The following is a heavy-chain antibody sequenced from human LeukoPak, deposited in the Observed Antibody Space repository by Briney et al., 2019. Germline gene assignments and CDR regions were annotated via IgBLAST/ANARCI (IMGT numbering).Heavy chain of an antibody. Sequence: GRSLRLSCAASGFTFSSYAMHWVRQAPGKGLEWVAVISYDGSNKYYADSVKGQFTISRDNSKNTLYLQMNSLRAEDTAVYYCASIVGFGELLFNWGQGTLVTVSS. J-gene: IGHJ4*02. CDR1: GFTFSSYA. CDR2: ISYDGSNK. V-gene: IGHV3-30-3*01. D-gene: IGHD3-10*01. CDR3: ASIVGFGELLFN.